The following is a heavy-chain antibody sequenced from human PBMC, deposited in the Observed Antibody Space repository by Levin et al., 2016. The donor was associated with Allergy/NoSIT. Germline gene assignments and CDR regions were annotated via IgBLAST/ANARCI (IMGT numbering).Heavy chain of an antibody. CDR3: ARIVYGSSGYHSDD. CDR1: GFTLSDYY. V-gene: IGHV3-72*01. Sequence: GESLKISCAASGFTLSDYYMDWVRQTPGTGLQWVGRSRNKANMFSTQYAASVEGRFSISRDDSKSSLYLQMTGLKAEDTAIYYCARIVYGSSGYHSDDWGQGTLVTVSS. J-gene: IGHJ4*02. D-gene: IGHD3-22*01. CDR2: SRNKANMFST.